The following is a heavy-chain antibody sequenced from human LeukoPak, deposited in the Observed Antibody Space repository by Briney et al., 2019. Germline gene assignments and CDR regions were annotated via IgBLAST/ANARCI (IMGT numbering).Heavy chain of an antibody. CDR3: ARRCTNGVCYDGDFDY. Sequence: PSETLSLTCTVSGGSVSSGSYYWSWIRQPPGKGLEWIGYIYYSGSTNYNPSLKSRVTISVDTSKNQFSLKLSSVTAADTAVYYCARRCTNGVCYDGDFDYWGQGTLVTVSS. V-gene: IGHV4-61*01. J-gene: IGHJ4*02. D-gene: IGHD2-8*01. CDR2: IYYSGST. CDR1: GGSVSSGSYY.